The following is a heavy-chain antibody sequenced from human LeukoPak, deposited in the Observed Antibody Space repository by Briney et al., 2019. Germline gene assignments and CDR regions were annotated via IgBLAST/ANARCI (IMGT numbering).Heavy chain of an antibody. Sequence: GGSLRLSCTASGFTFSSYGMSWVRQAPGKGLDWVSAISGSGGSTYYADSVKGRFSISRDNSKNTLYLQMNSLRAEDTPVYYCAKAGYYDFWSGYLNYYYYYMDVWGKGTTVTVSS. CDR1: GFTFSSYG. J-gene: IGHJ6*03. CDR3: AKAGYYDFWSGYLNYYYYYMDV. D-gene: IGHD3-3*01. CDR2: ISGSGGST. V-gene: IGHV3-23*01.